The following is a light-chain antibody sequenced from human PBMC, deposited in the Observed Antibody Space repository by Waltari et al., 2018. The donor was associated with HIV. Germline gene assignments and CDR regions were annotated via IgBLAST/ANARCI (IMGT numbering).Light chain of an antibody. V-gene: IGLV2-14*01. CDR2: EVS. CDR1: SSDVGAYNY. J-gene: IGLJ2*01. Sequence: QSALTQPASVSGSPGQSITISCTATSSDVGAYNYVSWYQQHPGKAPKLMIYEVSNRPSGVSNRFSGSQSGNTASLTISRLQAEDEADYYCSSYTSSSTQVFGGGTKLTVL. CDR3: SSYTSSSTQV.